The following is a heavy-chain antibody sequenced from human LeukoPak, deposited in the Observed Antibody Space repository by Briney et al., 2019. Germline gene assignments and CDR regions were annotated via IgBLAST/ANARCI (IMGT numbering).Heavy chain of an antibody. CDR1: GGSISSYY. V-gene: IGHV4-59*08. J-gene: IGHJ6*02. D-gene: IGHD1-1*01. CDR2: IYYSGST. Sequence: SEALSLTCTVSGGSISSYYWSWIRQPPGKGLEWIGYIYYSGSTNYNPSLKSRVTISVDRSKNQFSLKLSSVTAADTAVYYCARHEIWNGYYYGMDVWGQGTTVTVSS. CDR3: ARHEIWNGYYYGMDV.